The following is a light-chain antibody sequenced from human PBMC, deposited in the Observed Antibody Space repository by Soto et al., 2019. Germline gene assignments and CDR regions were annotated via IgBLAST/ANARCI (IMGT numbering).Light chain of an antibody. V-gene: IGKV3-15*01. Sequence: IVMTHSPATLSVSPGERATLSSSASQSVSSKLAWYQQKPGQAPRLLIYGASTRATGIPARFSGSGSGTDFTLTISSLEPEDFAVYYCQQRSNWPITFGQGTRLE. CDR3: QQRSNWPIT. CDR1: QSVSSK. J-gene: IGKJ5*01. CDR2: GAS.